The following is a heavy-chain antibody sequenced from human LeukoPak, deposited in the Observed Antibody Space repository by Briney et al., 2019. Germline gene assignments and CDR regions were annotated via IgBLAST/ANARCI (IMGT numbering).Heavy chain of an antibody. V-gene: IGHV3-23*01. Sequence: GGSLRLSCAASGFTFSSYAMSWVRQATGKGLEWVSAISGSGGSTYYADSVKGRFTISRDNSKNTLYLQMNSLRAEDTAVYYCAKGRDLLSFYYMDVWGKGTTVTVSS. CDR2: ISGSGGST. CDR1: GFTFSSYA. D-gene: IGHD2-2*01. CDR3: AKGRDLLSFYYMDV. J-gene: IGHJ6*03.